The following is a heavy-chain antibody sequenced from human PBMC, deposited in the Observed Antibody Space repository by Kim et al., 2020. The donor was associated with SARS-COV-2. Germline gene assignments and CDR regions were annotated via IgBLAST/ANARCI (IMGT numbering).Heavy chain of an antibody. Sequence: SETLSLTCTVSGGSIISSNYHWGWIRQPPGQGLEWIGRTHYGGSTYYNPTLTSRVTISVDMSNNQFLLKLTSVTAADTAVYYCAKGPYGSGSLTYWGRGT. CDR2: THYGGST. D-gene: IGHD3-10*01. CDR3: AKGPYGSGSLTY. V-gene: IGHV4-39*01. J-gene: IGHJ4*02. CDR1: GGSIISSNYH.